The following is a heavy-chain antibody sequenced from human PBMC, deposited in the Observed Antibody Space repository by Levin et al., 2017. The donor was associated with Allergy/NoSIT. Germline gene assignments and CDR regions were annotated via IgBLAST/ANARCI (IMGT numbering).Heavy chain of an antibody. Sequence: SETLSLTCTVSGGSISSSSYYWGWIRQPPGKGLEWIGSIYYSGSTYYNPSLKSRVTISVDTSKNQFSLKLSSVTAADTAVYYCARRIARYSSGPGPFPGWFDPWGQGTLVTVSS. CDR2: IYYSGST. CDR1: GGSISSSSYY. D-gene: IGHD6-19*01. V-gene: IGHV4-39*01. CDR3: ARRIARYSSGPGPFPGWFDP. J-gene: IGHJ5*02.